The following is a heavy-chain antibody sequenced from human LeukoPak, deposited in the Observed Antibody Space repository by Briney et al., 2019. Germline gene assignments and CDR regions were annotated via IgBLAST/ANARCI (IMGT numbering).Heavy chain of an antibody. D-gene: IGHD1-26*01. CDR3: LPVGATTS. Sequence: GALELSFGASGFPFRSYGMRWGRPAPGKGLEWVSAISGSGGSTYYADSVKGRFTISRDNSKNTLYLQMNSLRAEDTAVYYCLPVGATTSWGQGTLVAVSS. CDR1: GFPFRSYG. CDR2: ISGSGGST. V-gene: IGHV3-23*01. J-gene: IGHJ4*02.